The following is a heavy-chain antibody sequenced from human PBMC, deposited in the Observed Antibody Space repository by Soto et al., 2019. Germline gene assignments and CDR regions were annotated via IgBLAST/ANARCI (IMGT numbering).Heavy chain of an antibody. CDR2: IHYGGST. V-gene: IGHV4-31*03. J-gene: IGHJ6*03. D-gene: IGHD1-26*01. Sequence: QVQLQESGPGLVRHSQTLSLTCTVSGDSISSGNYYWSWIRQHPGKGLEWIGYIHYGGSTYNNPSLKSRVIISEDASKNQFSLKLTSVTAADTAVHYCGRSRGVYYYYMDVWGKGTTVTVSS. CDR1: GDSISSGNYY. CDR3: GRSRGVYYYYMDV.